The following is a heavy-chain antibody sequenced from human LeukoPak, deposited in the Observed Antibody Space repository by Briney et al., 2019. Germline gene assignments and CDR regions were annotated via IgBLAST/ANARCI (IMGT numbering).Heavy chain of an antibody. V-gene: IGHV1-69*05. Sequence: GASVKVSCKASGGTFSSYAISWVRQAPGQGLEWMGRIIPIFGTANYAQKFQGRVTITTDESTSTAYMELSSLRSEDTAVYYCAREVVVATTYYYYYMDVWGKGTTVTVSS. CDR3: AREVVVATTYYYYYMDV. J-gene: IGHJ6*03. D-gene: IGHD2-15*01. CDR2: IIPIFGTA. CDR1: GGTFSSYA.